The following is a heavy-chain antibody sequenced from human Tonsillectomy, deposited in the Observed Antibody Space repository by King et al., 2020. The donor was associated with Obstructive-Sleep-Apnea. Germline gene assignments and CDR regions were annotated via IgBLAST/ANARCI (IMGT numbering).Heavy chain of an antibody. D-gene: IGHD4-11*01. J-gene: IGHJ4*02. Sequence: QLQESGPGLVKPSETLSLTCTVSGGSISSYYWSWIRQPPGKGLEWIGYVYYRGSTNYNPSLKSRVTMSVETSKNQFSLKLTSVTAADTAVYYCARENDYSNYGFDYWGQGTLVTVSS. CDR2: VYYRGST. CDR1: GGSISSYY. CDR3: ARENDYSNYGFDY. V-gene: IGHV4-59*01.